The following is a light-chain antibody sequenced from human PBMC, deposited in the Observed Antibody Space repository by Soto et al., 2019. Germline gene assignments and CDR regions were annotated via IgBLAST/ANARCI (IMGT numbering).Light chain of an antibody. CDR3: QQSFYVPYT. CDR2: AAS. V-gene: IGKV1-39*01. CDR1: QDIRNY. Sequence: DIQMTHSPSSLSASVGDKGTITCPASQDIRNYLNWYQQKPGKAPKLLIYAASTLQSGVPSRFSGSGSGTDFTLTISSLQPDDFATYYCQQSFYVPYTFGPGTKVDI. J-gene: IGKJ3*01.